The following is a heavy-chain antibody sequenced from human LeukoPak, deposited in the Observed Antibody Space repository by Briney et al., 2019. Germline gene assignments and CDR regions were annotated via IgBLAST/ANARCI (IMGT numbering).Heavy chain of an antibody. CDR1: GFTFSSYW. V-gene: IGHV3-7*03. CDR3: ARGGGLDV. CDR2: IKRDGSEK. D-gene: IGHD3-16*01. J-gene: IGHJ6*02. Sequence: GGSLRLSCAASGFTFSSYWMSWVRQAPGKGLEWVANIKRDGSEKYYVDSVKGRFTISRDNAKNSLYLQMDSLRAEDTAVYFCARGGGLDVWGQGATVTVSS.